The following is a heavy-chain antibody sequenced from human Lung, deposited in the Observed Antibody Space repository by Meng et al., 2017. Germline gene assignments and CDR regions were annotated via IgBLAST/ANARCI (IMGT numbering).Heavy chain of an antibody. D-gene: IGHD3-22*01. J-gene: IGHJ4*02. CDR3: ARDDSGYADFDS. CDR2: VYHSGST. Sequence: QVQLQESGPGLVKPSGTPSLTCAVSGGSISSNNWWSWVRQTPGRGLEWIGEVYHSGSTNYNPSLKSRVIISVNNSKNQFSLKLTSVTAADTAVYYCARDDSGYADFDSWGQGTLVTVS. CDR1: GGSISSNNW. V-gene: IGHV4-4*02.